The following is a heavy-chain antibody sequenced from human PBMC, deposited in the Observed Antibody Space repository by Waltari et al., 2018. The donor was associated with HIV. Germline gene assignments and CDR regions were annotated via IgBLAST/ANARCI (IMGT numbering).Heavy chain of an antibody. CDR1: GYTFTSYN. J-gene: IGHJ4*02. CDR3: ARVRRPSGSYYLSY. Sequence: QVQLVQSGAEVKKPGASVKVSCKASGYTFTSYNIYWVRQAPGQGLEWMGWMNPNTGDTAYAQKFQGRVTMTRNTSMRTAYMELSSLRSEDTAVYYCARVRRPSGSYYLSYWGQGTLVTVSS. V-gene: IGHV1-8*01. CDR2: MNPNTGDT. D-gene: IGHD1-26*01.